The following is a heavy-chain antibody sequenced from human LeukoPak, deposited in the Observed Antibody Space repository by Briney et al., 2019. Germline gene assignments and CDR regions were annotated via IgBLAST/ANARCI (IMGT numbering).Heavy chain of an antibody. J-gene: IGHJ5*02. Sequence: PSETLSLTCTVSGGSISSYYWSWIRRPAGKGLEWIGRISASGSTNYNPSLKSRVTLSVDTSKNQFSLNLSSVTAADTAVYYCARDAETHSPSFDPWGQGTLVTVSS. CDR1: GGSISSYY. D-gene: IGHD4-23*01. V-gene: IGHV4-4*07. CDR3: ARDAETHSPSFDP. CDR2: ISASGST.